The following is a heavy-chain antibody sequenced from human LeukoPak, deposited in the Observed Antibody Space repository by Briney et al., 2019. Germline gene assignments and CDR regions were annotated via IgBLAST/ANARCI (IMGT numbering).Heavy chain of an antibody. CDR3: AREKLAAAGTSGFDY. Sequence: SETLSLTCTVSGGSISSGGYYWGWVRQHPGRGLEWVGYIYYSGSTYYNPSLKSRVTISVDTSKNQFSLKLSSVTAADTAVYYCAREKLAAAGTSGFDYWGQGTLVTVSS. CDR1: GGSISSGGYY. CDR2: IYYSGST. V-gene: IGHV4-31*03. J-gene: IGHJ4*02. D-gene: IGHD6-13*01.